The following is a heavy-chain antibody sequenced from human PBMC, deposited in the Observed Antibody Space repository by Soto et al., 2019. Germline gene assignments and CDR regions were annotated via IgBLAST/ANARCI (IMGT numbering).Heavy chain of an antibody. Sequence: QVQLQESGPGLVKPSETLSLTCTVSGGSVSSGSYYWTWIRQPPGKGLEWIGYIYYSGSTNYNPALKSRVSISADTSKNQFSLKLNSVTAADTAVYYCARAGEGLASWGQGILVTVSS. D-gene: IGHD7-27*01. V-gene: IGHV4-61*01. J-gene: IGHJ4*02. CDR3: ARAGEGLAS. CDR2: IYYSGST. CDR1: GGSVSSGSYY.